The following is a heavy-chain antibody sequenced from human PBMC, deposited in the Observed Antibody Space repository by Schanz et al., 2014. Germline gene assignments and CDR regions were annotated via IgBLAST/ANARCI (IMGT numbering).Heavy chain of an antibody. Sequence: QVQLVQSGAEVKKPGASVKVSCKASGYTFTSYSIHWVRQAPGQGLEWMGWINVGNGNTNYAQKLQGRVTMTADTSTSTAYMDLRSLRSDDTAVYYCATMWGYCTATACQILEVLDVWGQGTMVTVSS. CDR2: INVGNGNT. D-gene: IGHD2-8*02. CDR3: ATMWGYCTATACQILEVLDV. V-gene: IGHV1-3*01. J-gene: IGHJ3*01. CDR1: GYTFTSYS.